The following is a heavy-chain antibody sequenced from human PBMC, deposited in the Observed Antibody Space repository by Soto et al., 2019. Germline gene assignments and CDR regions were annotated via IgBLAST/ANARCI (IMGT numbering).Heavy chain of an antibody. Sequence: QVQLVQSGAEVKKPGSSVKVSCKASGGTFSSYAISWVRQAPGQGLEWMGAFIPIFGRANYAQKFQGRVTITADESKSTAYMELSSLRSEDTAVYYCARDRDCSGGSCYSVWFDPWGQGTLVTVSS. D-gene: IGHD2-15*01. CDR2: FIPIFGRA. J-gene: IGHJ5*02. CDR3: ARDRDCSGGSCYSVWFDP. V-gene: IGHV1-69*01. CDR1: GGTFSSYA.